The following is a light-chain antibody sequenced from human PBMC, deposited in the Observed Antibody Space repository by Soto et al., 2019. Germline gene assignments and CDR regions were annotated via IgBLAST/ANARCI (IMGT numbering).Light chain of an antibody. CDR2: NNN. CDR3: AAWDDSLNGYV. V-gene: IGLV1-44*01. Sequence: QSVLTQPPSASGTPGQRVTISCSGGSSNIGTNAVNWYQQLPGTAPKLLIYNNNQRPSGVPDRFSGSKSGTSAFRAISGLQSEDEADYYCAAWDDSLNGYVFGTGTKLTVL. J-gene: IGLJ1*01. CDR1: SSNIGTNA.